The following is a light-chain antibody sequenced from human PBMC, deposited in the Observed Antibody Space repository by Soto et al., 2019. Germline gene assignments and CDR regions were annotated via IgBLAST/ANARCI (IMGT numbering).Light chain of an antibody. J-gene: IGKJ2*01. CDR3: QQYYNTPQT. CDR1: QSVLYSSNNKNY. Sequence: DIVMTQFPDSLAVSLGERATINCKSSQSVLYSSNNKNYLAWYQQKPGQPPKLLIYWASTRESGVPDRFSGSGSGTDFTLTISSLQAEDVAVYYCQQYYNTPQTFGQGTKLEIK. CDR2: WAS. V-gene: IGKV4-1*01.